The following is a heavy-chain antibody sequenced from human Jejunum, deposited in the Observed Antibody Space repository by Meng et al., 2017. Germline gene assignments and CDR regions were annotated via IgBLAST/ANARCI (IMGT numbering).Heavy chain of an antibody. V-gene: IGHV6-1*01. Sequence: QVQLQQPGPGLVKPSQTPSLTCAISGDSVSSNSAAWSWIRQSPSRGLEWLGRTYYRSKWYNDYAISVKGRITINPDTSKNQFSLQLNSVTPEDTAVYYCAYERTNSYYFDYWGQGTLVTVSS. J-gene: IGHJ4*02. CDR3: AYERTNSYYFDY. D-gene: IGHD2-8*01. CDR2: TYYRSKWYN. CDR1: GDSVSSNSAA.